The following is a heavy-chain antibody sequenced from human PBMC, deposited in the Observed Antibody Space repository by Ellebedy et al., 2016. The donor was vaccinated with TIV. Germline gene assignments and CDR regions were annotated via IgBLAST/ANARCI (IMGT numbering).Heavy chain of an antibody. J-gene: IGHJ4*02. CDR3: AKLPVAYNWNYADDY. CDR1: GISLRSYA. CDR2: IGGTGGTT. Sequence: GESLKISCAASGISLRSYAMSWVRQAPGKGLEWVSTIGGTGGTTYYRESVNGRFTVSRDTSRNTLYLQMSSLRAEDTAVYYCAKLPVAYNWNYADDYWGQGTLVTVSS. D-gene: IGHD1-7*01. V-gene: IGHV3-23*01.